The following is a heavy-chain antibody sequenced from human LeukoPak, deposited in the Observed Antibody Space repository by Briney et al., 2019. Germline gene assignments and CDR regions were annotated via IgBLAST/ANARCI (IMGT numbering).Heavy chain of an antibody. V-gene: IGHV3-30*18. CDR2: ISYDGSHK. Sequence: GGSLRLSCAASGFTFSSYSMNWVRQAPGKGLEWVAVISYDGSHKYYAEYVKGRFSISRDNSKNTLYLQMNSLRAEDTAVYYCANGPSVDVLTGYPTNGAFDIWGQGTMVTVSS. D-gene: IGHD3-9*01. CDR1: GFTFSSYS. J-gene: IGHJ3*02. CDR3: ANGPSVDVLTGYPTNGAFDI.